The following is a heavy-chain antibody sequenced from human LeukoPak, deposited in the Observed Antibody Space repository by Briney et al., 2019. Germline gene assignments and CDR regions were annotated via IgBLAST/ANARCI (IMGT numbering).Heavy chain of an antibody. D-gene: IGHD6-19*01. Sequence: GGTLRLSCAASGFTFSSYGMSWVRQAPGKGLEWVSAISGSGGSTYYADSVKGRFTISRDNSKNTLYLQMNSLRADDTAVYYCAHVIAVAGLPVSDYWGQGTLVTVSS. CDR3: AHVIAVAGLPVSDY. V-gene: IGHV3-23*01. CDR2: ISGSGGST. J-gene: IGHJ4*02. CDR1: GFTFSSYG.